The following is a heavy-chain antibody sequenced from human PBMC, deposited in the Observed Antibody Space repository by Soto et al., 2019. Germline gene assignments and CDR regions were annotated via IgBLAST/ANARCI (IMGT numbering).Heavy chain of an antibody. CDR3: TRVGNYYSYAMDV. D-gene: IGHD2-15*01. Sequence: EVELVESGGALVKPGGSLTVSCAASGFTFSFFTMNWVRQAPGKGLEWVSSIVSSSKYKHYADSVKGRFSISRDNAKNSLYLHMSSLRAEDTGIYYCTRVGNYYSYAMDVWGQGTTVTVSS. CDR1: GFTFSFFT. V-gene: IGHV3-21*01. J-gene: IGHJ6*02. CDR2: IVSSSKYK.